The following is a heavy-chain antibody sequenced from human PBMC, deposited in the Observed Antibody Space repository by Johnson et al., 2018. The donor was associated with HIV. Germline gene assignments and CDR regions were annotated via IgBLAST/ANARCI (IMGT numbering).Heavy chain of an antibody. CDR2: ISYDGSNK. J-gene: IGHJ3*02. CDR1: GFTFSNYA. CDR3: AREWGSADAFDI. D-gene: IGHD3-16*01. Sequence: VQVLESGGGVVQPGRSLRLSCAATGFTFSNYAMHWVRQAPGKGLEWVAVISYDGSNKYYADSVKGRFTISRDNSKNTLYLQMNSLRAEDTAVYYFAREWGSADAFDIWGQGTMVTVSS. V-gene: IGHV3-30*14.